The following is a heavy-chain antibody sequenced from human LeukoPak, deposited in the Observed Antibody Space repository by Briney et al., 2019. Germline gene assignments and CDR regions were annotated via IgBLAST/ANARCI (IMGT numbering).Heavy chain of an antibody. J-gene: IGHJ4*02. CDR1: GFAFSSYS. Sequence: PGGSLRLSCAASGFAFSSYSMNWVRQAPGKGLEWVSSISSSSSYIYYADSVKGRFTISRDNAKNSLDLQMNSLRAEDTAVYYCARDEVPSGYYDSSGWVDYWGQGTLVTVSS. D-gene: IGHD3-22*01. CDR2: ISSSSSYI. CDR3: ARDEVPSGYYDSSGWVDY. V-gene: IGHV3-21*01.